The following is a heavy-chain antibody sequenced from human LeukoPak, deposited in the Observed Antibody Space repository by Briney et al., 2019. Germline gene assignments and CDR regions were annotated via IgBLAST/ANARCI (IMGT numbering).Heavy chain of an antibody. V-gene: IGHV3-66*01. CDR2: IYSGDSI. Sequence: GGSLRLSCAASGFTFSSYWMSWVRQAPGKGLEWVSLIYSGDSIYYADSVKGRFTISRDNSKNTLYLQMNSLRAEDTAVYYCASSPGGYCSSTSCYTPYYFDYWGQGTLVTVSS. CDR3: ASSPGGYCSSTSCYTPYYFDY. D-gene: IGHD2-2*02. CDR1: GFTFSSYW. J-gene: IGHJ4*02.